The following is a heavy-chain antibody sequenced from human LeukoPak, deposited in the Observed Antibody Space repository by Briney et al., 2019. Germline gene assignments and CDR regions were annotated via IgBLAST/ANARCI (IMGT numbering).Heavy chain of an antibody. CDR1: GYTFTSYA. Sequence: GASVKVSCKASGYTFTSYAMNWVRQAPGQGLEWMGWINTNTGNPTYAQGFTGRFVFSLDTSVSTAYLQISSLKAEDTAVCYCARVSYDYVWGSYRPNDLFDYWGQGTLVTVSS. CDR3: ARVSYDYVWGSYRPNDLFDY. J-gene: IGHJ4*02. V-gene: IGHV7-4-1*02. CDR2: INTNTGNP. D-gene: IGHD3-16*02.